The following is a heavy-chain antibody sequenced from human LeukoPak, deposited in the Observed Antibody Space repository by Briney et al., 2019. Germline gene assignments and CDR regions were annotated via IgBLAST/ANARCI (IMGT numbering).Heavy chain of an antibody. CDR3: AKDYYDSSSTLGNLDY. V-gene: IGHV3-30*02. J-gene: IGHJ4*02. D-gene: IGHD3-22*01. CDR1: GFTFSNFG. CDR2: LHHDENHK. Sequence: GGSLRLSCAASGFTFSNFGMHWVRQAPGKGLEWVAFLHHDENHKYYTDSVKGRFTVSRDKSKNTVYLQMNSLRAEDTAVYYCAKDYYDSSSTLGNLDYWGQGTLVTVSS.